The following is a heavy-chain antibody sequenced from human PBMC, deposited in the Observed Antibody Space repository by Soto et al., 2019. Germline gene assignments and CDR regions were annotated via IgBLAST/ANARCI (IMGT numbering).Heavy chain of an antibody. CDR3: ARDGGELIPAAIGGGYGLDV. Sequence: QVQLVESGGGLVKPEGSLRLSCAVSGFTFSDYYMSWIRQAPGKGLEWVGYISGTASYTNYAQSVKGRFTISRDNAENSLYLEMNSLRAEDTAVYYCARDGGELIPAAIGGGYGLDVWGQGTTVTVSS. D-gene: IGHD2-2*01. V-gene: IGHV3-11*06. J-gene: IGHJ6*02. CDR1: GFTFSDYY. CDR2: ISGTASYT.